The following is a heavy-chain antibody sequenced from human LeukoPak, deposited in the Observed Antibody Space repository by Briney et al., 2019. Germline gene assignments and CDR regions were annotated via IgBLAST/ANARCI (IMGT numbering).Heavy chain of an antibody. CDR1: GFTFSSYW. J-gene: IGHJ4*02. D-gene: IGHD6-13*01. V-gene: IGHV3-7*01. Sequence: GGSLRLSCAASGFTFSSYWMSWVRQAPGKGLECVANIKQDVSENYYVDSVKGRFTISRDNAKNSLYLQMNSLRAEDTAVYYCARESAAAGTTHDYWGQGTLVTVSS. CDR2: IKQDVSEN. CDR3: ARESAAAGTTHDY.